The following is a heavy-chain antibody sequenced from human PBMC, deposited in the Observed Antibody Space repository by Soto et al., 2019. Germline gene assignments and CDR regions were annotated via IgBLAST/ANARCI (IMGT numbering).Heavy chain of an antibody. CDR2: ISWDDDN. D-gene: IGHD6-13*01. J-gene: IGHJ4*02. V-gene: IGHV2-5*02. CDR3: AHGSSWLSDS. Sequence: QITLKETVPTLVKPTQTLTLTCSFSVCSITSTAVGVNEFRQPQGTALEWLALISWDDDNPFSPSLKSTLSVTKDTTKLQVVVTMTNMVPVDTATCYCAHGSSWLSDSWGQGILVTVSS. CDR1: VCSITSTAVG.